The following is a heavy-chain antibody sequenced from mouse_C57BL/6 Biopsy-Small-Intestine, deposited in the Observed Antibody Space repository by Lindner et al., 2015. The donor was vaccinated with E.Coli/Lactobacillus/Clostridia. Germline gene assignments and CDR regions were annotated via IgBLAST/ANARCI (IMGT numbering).Heavy chain of an antibody. D-gene: IGHD1-1*01. J-gene: IGHJ4*01. CDR2: IYPGDGDT. Sequence: VQLQESGPELVKPGASVKISCKASGYAFSSSWMNWVKQRPGKGLEWIGRIYPGDGDTNYNGKFKDKATLTIDKSSNTAYMQFSSVTSEDSAVYFCARETTVVAPMDCWGQGTSVTVSS. CDR1: GYAFSSSW. CDR3: ARETTVVAPMDC. V-gene: IGHV1-82*01.